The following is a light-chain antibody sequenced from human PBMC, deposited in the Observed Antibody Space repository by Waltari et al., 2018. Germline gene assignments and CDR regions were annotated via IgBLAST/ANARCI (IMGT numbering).Light chain of an antibody. CDR1: QTISSGY. CDR3: QQYGSSSYT. J-gene: IGKJ2*01. CDR2: GAS. V-gene: IGKV3-20*01. Sequence: IVLTQSPGTLPLPPGERATLPCRASQTISSGYLTWYQQKPGQAPRLLIYGASSRATGIPDRFSGSGSGTDFTLTISRLEPEDFAVYYCQQYGSSSYTFGQGTKLEI.